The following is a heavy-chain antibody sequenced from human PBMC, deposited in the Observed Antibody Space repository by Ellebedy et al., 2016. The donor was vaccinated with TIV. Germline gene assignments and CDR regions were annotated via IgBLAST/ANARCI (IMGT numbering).Heavy chain of an antibody. J-gene: IGHJ5*02. D-gene: IGHD6-19*01. CDR3: AHSPASFGIGWHVSGGWFDP. Sequence: SGPTLVXPTQTLTLTCTFSGFSLTTGGMGVGWIRQPPGKALEWLALIYWDADKRYSPSLKSRLTITKDTSKNQVVLTMTNMDPVDTATYYCAHSPASFGIGWHVSGGWFDPWGQGTLVTVSS. V-gene: IGHV2-5*02. CDR1: GFSLTTGGMG. CDR2: IYWDADK.